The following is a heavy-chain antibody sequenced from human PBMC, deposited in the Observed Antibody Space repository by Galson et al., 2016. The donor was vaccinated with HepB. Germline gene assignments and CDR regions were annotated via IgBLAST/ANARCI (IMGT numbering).Heavy chain of an antibody. D-gene: IGHD2-15*01. CDR2: INPSSGGT. CDR3: ARICSGANCLDAFDL. J-gene: IGHJ3*01. V-gene: IGHV1-2*02. Sequence: SVKVSCKASGYTFTGSFIHWVRQAPGQGLEWMGWINPSSGGTNYAQEFQGRVTMTRDRSITTAYMELSRLRSDDTAVYYCARICSGANCLDAFDLWGQGTRVTVSS. CDR1: GYTFTGSF.